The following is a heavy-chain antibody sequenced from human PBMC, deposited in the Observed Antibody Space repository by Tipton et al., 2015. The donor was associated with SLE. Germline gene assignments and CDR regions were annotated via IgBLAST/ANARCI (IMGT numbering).Heavy chain of an antibody. CDR1: GFTITSYT. CDR2: INWNGGST. CDR3: ASVYCSTTSCSYFDY. V-gene: IGHV3-20*04. D-gene: IGHD2-2*01. Sequence: SLRLSCAASGFTITSYTMNWVRQAPGKGLEWVPGINWNGGSTGYADSVKGRFTISRDNAKNSLYLQMNSLRAEDTALYYCASVYCSTTSCSYFDYWGQGTLVTVSS. J-gene: IGHJ4*02.